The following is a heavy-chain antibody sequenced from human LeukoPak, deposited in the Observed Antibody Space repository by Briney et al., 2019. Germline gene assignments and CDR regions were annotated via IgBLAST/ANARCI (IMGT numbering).Heavy chain of an antibody. V-gene: IGHV3-74*01. D-gene: IGHD6-13*01. CDR3: ASSTVNIAAAGTPTDY. CDR1: GFTFSTYW. Sequence: GGSLRLSCAASGFTFSTYWMHWVRQAPGKGLVWVSHINSDGSSTNYADSVKGRFTISRDNAESTLYLQMNSLRAEDTAVYYCASSTVNIAAAGTPTDYWGQGTLVTVSS. CDR2: INSDGSST. J-gene: IGHJ4*02.